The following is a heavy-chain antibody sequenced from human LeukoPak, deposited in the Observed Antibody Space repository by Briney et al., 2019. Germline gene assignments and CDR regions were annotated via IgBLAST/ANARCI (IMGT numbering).Heavy chain of an antibody. D-gene: IGHD3-10*01. CDR2: ISSSGTTI. CDR1: GFTFSSYE. V-gene: IGHV3-48*03. Sequence: GGSLRLSCAASGFTFSSYEMNWVRQAPGKGLEWVSYISSSGTTIYYADSLKGRFTISRDNAENSVYLQMNSLRAEDTAVYYCARPYYYASGSSYFDYWGQGTLVSVSS. CDR3: ARPYYYASGSSYFDY. J-gene: IGHJ4*02.